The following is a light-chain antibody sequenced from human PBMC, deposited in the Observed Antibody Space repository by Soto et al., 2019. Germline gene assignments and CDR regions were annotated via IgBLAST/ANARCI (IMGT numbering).Light chain of an antibody. V-gene: IGLV1-36*01. J-gene: IGLJ2*01. CDR2: YDD. CDR3: SAWDDSLNGLV. CDR1: SSNIGNNA. Sequence: QSVLTQPPSVSEAPRQRVTISCSGSSSNIGNNAVNWYQQLQGKAPKLLIYYDDLLPSGVYDQFSGSKSGTAASLAISGLQSEDEADYYCSAWDDSLNGLVFGGGTKLTVL.